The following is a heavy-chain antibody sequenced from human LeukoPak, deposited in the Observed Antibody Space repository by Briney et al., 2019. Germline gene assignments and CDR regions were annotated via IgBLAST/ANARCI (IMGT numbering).Heavy chain of an antibody. CDR3: ARDHEPIVYFDWLLDPYYYYYMDV. V-gene: IGHV1-2*02. D-gene: IGHD3-9*01. J-gene: IGHJ6*03. CDR2: MNPHSGDT. CDR1: GNTFTGYY. Sequence: ASVKVSCKASGNTFTGYYMHWVRQAPGQGLEWMGWMNPHSGDTNYAQKFQGRVTMTTDTSTSTAYMELRSLRSDDTAVYYCARDHEPIVYFDWLLDPYYYYYMDVWGKGTTVTVSS.